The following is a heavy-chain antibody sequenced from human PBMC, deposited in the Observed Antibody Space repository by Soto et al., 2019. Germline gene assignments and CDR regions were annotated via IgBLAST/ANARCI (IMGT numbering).Heavy chain of an antibody. D-gene: IGHD3-9*01. Sequence: EVQLVESGGGLVQPGGSLRLSGAASGLTLSSYDIHGVRQATGEGLAWVSGIGSGGDTHYADSVKGRFIISREDGKNSLYLQMNNLRVGDTAVYYCTRKTPPTGMEVWGQGATVTVSS. CDR1: GLTLSSYD. CDR2: IGSGGDT. CDR3: TRKTPPTGMEV. V-gene: IGHV3-13*01. J-gene: IGHJ6*02.